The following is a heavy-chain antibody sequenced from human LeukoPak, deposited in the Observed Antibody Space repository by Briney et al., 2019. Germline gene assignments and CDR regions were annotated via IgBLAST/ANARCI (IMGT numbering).Heavy chain of an antibody. CDR3: VVAATRGLPDY. D-gene: IGHD2-15*01. J-gene: IGHJ4*02. V-gene: IGHV4-34*01. Sequence: PSETLSLTCAVYGGSFSGYYWSWIRQPPGKGLEWIGEINHSGSTNYNPSLKSRVTISVDTSKNQFSLKLSSVTAADTAVYFAVVAATRGLPDYWSQGTLVTVSS. CDR2: INHSGST. CDR1: GGSFSGYY.